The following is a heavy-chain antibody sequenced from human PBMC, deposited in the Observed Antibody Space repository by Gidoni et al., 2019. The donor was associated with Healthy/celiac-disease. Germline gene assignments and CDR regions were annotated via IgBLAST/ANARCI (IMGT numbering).Heavy chain of an antibody. J-gene: IGHJ5*02. Sequence: EVQLVASGGGSVQPGGSRILPCAASGFTFSGCAMHWVRQASGKGLEGVGRIRSNANSYATAYAAWVKGRFTISRDDSKNTAYLQMNSLKTEDTAVYYCTLAGQTGFDPWGQGTLVTVSS. CDR3: TLAGQTGFDP. D-gene: IGHD6-19*01. CDR1: GFTFSGCA. V-gene: IGHV3-73*01. CDR2: IRSNANSYAT.